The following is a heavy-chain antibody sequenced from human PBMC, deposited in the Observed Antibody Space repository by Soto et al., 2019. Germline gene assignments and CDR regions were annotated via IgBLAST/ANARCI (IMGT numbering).Heavy chain of an antibody. D-gene: IGHD6-19*01. Sequence: GSLRLSCAASGFTFSNAWMSWVRQAPGKGLEWVGRIKSKTDGGTTDYAAPVKGRFTISRDDSKNSLYLQMNSLKTEDTAIYYCARQSSIAVAGGYYYYGMDVWGQGTTVTVSS. CDR2: IKSKTDGGTT. CDR3: ARQSSIAVAGGYYYYGMDV. CDR1: GFTFSNAW. J-gene: IGHJ6*02. V-gene: IGHV3-15*01.